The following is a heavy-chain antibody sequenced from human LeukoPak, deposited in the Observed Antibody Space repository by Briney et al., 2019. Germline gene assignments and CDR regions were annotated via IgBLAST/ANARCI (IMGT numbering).Heavy chain of an antibody. CDR3: ARDRYCVSTNCPYDC. V-gene: IGHV3-23*01. CDR2: IRVSDDST. D-gene: IGHD2-2*01. CDR1: GFTSSDYT. Sequence: GGSLRLSCAASGFTSSDYTMNWVRQSPAKGREWVSGIRVSDDSTYYIDSVKGRFTISRDKSNNMLYLQMNSLRVEDTAVYFCARDRYCVSTNCPYDCWGQGTPVTVSS. J-gene: IGHJ4*02.